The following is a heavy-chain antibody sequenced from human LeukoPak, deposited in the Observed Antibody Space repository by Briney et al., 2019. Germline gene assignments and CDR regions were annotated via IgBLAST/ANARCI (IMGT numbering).Heavy chain of an antibody. CDR3: ARQAGSRDGYSLGDY. J-gene: IGHJ4*02. Sequence: GGSLRLSCAAPGFTFSDYYMSWIRQAPGKGLEWVSYISSSGSTVYYADSVKGRFTIFRDNAKNSLYLQMNSLRAEDTAVYYCARQAGSRDGYSLGDYWGQGTLVTVSS. D-gene: IGHD5-24*01. CDR2: ISSSGSTV. CDR1: GFTFSDYY. V-gene: IGHV3-11*01.